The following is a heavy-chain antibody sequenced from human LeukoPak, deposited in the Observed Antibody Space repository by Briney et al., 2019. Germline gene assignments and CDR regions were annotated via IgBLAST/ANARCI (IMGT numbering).Heavy chain of an antibody. CDR1: GFTFSSYW. Sequence: GGSLRLSCAASGFTFSSYWMHWVRQAPGKGLEYVSGINSNGDITYYADSVKGRFTISRDNSKNTLYLQMRSLRVEDMAVYFCARDSSVTRNYYYYYMDVWGKGTTVTLSS. V-gene: IGHV3-64*02. J-gene: IGHJ6*03. D-gene: IGHD4-17*01. CDR3: ARDSSVTRNYYYYYMDV. CDR2: INSNGDIT.